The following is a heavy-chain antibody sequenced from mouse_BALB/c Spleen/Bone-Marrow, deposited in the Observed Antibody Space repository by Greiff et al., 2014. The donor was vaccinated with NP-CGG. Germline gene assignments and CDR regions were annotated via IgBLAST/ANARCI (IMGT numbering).Heavy chain of an antibody. V-gene: IGHV1-12*01. CDR2: IYPGNGDT. CDR1: GYTFTSYN. CDR3: AREGRSHFDH. J-gene: IGHJ2*01. Sequence: ESGAELVKPGASMKMSCKASGYTFTSYNLHWIKQTPGQGLEWIGAIYPGNGDTSYNQRFKGKATLTTDKSSNTAYMQRSSLTSEDSAVYYCAREGRSHFDHWGQGSTLTVSS.